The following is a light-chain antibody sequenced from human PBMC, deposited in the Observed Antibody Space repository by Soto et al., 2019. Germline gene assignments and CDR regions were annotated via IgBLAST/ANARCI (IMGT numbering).Light chain of an antibody. Sequence: DIVMTQSPDSLAVSLCESSTIKCQSSQRVLYSSNNETFLAWYQQKPGQPPKQLIYWASNRESGVPDRFRGSGSGTDFTLKISRVEAEDVGVYYCMQALQTPITFGQGTRLEIK. CDR1: QRVLYSSNNETF. CDR2: WAS. V-gene: IGKV4-1*01. CDR3: MQALQTPIT. J-gene: IGKJ5*01.